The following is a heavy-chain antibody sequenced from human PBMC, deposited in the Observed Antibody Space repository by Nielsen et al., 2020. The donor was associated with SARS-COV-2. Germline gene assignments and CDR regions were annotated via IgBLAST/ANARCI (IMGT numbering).Heavy chain of an antibody. CDR2: ISGSGGST. CDR3: AKDATVTPLVAGLDY. D-gene: IGHD4-17*01. J-gene: IGHJ4*02. V-gene: IGHV3-23*01. CDR1: GITFSDAW. Sequence: GESLKISCAASGITFSDAWVSWVRQAPGKGLEWVSAISGSGGSTYYADSVKGRFTISRDNSKNTLYLQMNSLRAEDTAVYYCAKDATVTPLVAGLDYWGQGTLVTVSS.